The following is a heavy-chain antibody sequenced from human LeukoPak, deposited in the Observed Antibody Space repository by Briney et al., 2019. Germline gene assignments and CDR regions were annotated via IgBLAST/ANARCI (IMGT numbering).Heavy chain of an antibody. CDR3: AKVHRWRGPADDFYGDYVYYFDY. J-gene: IGHJ4*02. V-gene: IGHV3-23*01. CDR2: ISGMGGIT. CDR1: EFTSVTIA. Sequence: GGSLRLSFLPPEFTSVTIAMSWVGQAPGRGLDWVPSISGMGGITYYAASVKGRFTFSRDNSKNTLYRQMNSLRAKDTAVNTCAKVHRWRGPADDFYGDYVYYFDYWGQGTLVTVSS. D-gene: IGHD4-17*01.